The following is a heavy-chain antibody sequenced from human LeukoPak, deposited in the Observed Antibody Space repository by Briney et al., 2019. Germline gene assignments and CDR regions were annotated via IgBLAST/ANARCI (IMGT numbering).Heavy chain of an antibody. CDR1: EFTFSDHY. V-gene: IGHV3-72*01. D-gene: IGHD6-13*01. CDR2: IRNKANRYTT. J-gene: IGHJ4*02. Sequence: GGSLRLSCAASEFTFSDHYVDWVRQAPGKGLEWVGRIRNKANRYTTEYATSVKGRFIISRDDSKNSLYLEMNSLKAEDTAVYYCARVYSSSWYGSYFDYWGQGALVTVSS. CDR3: ARVYSSSWYGSYFDY.